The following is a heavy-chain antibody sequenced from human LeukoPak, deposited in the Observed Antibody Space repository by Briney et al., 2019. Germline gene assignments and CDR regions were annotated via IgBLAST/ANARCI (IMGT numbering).Heavy chain of an antibody. D-gene: IGHD6-19*01. CDR3: ARDRAVIRYFDY. J-gene: IGHJ4*02. CDR1: GFTFNSYT. Sequence: GGSLRLSCAASGFTFNSYTMNWVRQAPGKGLEWVSSISSISSYIYYADSVKGRFTISRDNAKNSMYLQMNSLRVEDTAAYYCARDRAVIRYFDYWGQGTLVTVSS. V-gene: IGHV3-21*06. CDR2: ISSISSYI.